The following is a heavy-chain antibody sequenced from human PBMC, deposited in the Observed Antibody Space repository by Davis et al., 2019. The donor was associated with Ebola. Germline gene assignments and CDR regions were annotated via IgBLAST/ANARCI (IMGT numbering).Heavy chain of an antibody. D-gene: IGHD3-3*01. Sequence: GESLKISCAASGFTFSSYGMHWVRQAPGKGLEWVAVIWYDGSNKYYADSVKGRFTISRDNSKNTLYLQMNSLRDEDTAVYYCARDQPTIFGVVIMGDYFDYWGQGTLVTVSS. V-gene: IGHV3-33*01. CDR3: ARDQPTIFGVVIMGDYFDY. J-gene: IGHJ4*02. CDR1: GFTFSSYG. CDR2: IWYDGSNK.